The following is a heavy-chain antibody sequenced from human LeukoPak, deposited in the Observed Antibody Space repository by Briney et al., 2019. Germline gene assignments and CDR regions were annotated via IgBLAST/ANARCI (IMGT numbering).Heavy chain of an antibody. V-gene: IGHV3-33*01. CDR1: GFTFSNYG. Sequence: SLSLPCAASGFTFSNYGMHWVRQAPGKGLDWVALMWYDVRTKFHAESEMGRFTISRDISKNTLYLQMDSQRDEDRAVYYCAREWGSIAVAGGPGYWGQGTRVTVSS. CDR3: AREWGSIAVAGGPGY. CDR2: MWYDVRTK. J-gene: IGHJ4*02. D-gene: IGHD6-19*01.